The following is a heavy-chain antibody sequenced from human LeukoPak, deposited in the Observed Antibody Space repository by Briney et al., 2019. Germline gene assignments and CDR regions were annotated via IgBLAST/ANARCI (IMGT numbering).Heavy chain of an antibody. D-gene: IGHD3-10*01. CDR1: GYTFTSYA. V-gene: IGHV1-2*06. CDR2: INPNSGGT. CDR3: ARDFRGSGSSTYYFDY. J-gene: IGHJ4*02. Sequence: GASVKVSCKASGYTFTSYAMHWVRQAPGQGLEWMGRINPNSGGTNYAQKFQGRVTMTRDTSISTAYMELSRLRSDDTAVYYCARDFRGSGSSTYYFDYWGQGTLVTVSS.